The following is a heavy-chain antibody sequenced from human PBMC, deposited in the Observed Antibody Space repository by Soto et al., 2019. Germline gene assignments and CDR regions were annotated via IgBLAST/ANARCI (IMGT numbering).Heavy chain of an antibody. Sequence: QVQLVESGGGVVQPGGSLRLSCAASGFTFRAYGIHWVRQAPGKGLEWVATISFHSVDKLYADSMKGRLTISRENSRNTVYLQMDSLRVEDTALYHCARVCGGDCANALDIWGQGTAVTVSS. J-gene: IGHJ3*02. V-gene: IGHV3-33*05. CDR1: GFTFRAYG. CDR2: ISFHSVDK. D-gene: IGHD2-21*02. CDR3: ARVCGGDCANALDI.